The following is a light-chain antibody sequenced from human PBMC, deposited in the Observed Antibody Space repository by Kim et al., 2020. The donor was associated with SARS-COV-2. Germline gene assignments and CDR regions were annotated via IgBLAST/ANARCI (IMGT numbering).Light chain of an antibody. CDR1: QSIRRW. CDR2: KAS. Sequence: DIQMTQSPSTLPVSVGDRVTITCRASQSIRRWLAWYQQKPGKAPKLLIYKASNLESGVPSRFSGSGSGTEFTLTISSLQPDDFATYYCQQYDTSSRTFGQGTKVDIK. J-gene: IGKJ1*01. V-gene: IGKV1-5*03. CDR3: QQYDTSSRT.